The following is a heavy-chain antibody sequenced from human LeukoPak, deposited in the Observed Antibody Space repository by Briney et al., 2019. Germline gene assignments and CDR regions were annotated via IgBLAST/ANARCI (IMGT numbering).Heavy chain of an antibody. Sequence: GGSLRLSCAASGFTFSTYSMNWVRQAPGKGLEWGSSIDGSSRYINYADSVKGRFTISRDNAKNSLYLEMSSLRAEDTAVYYCAREGDSSGYYYPDFEYWGQGTLVTVSS. CDR1: GFTFSTYS. D-gene: IGHD3-22*01. J-gene: IGHJ4*02. CDR2: IDGSSRYI. V-gene: IGHV3-21*01. CDR3: AREGDSSGYYYPDFEY.